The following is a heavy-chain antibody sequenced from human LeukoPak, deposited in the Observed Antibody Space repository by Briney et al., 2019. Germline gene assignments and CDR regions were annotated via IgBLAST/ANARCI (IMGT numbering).Heavy chain of an antibody. CDR1: GFTFSNYW. D-gene: IGHD6-13*01. J-gene: IGHJ4*02. V-gene: IGHV3-74*01. CDR2: INTDGSST. CDR3: ARGPKYISATGPYYFDY. Sequence: GGSLRLSCAASGFTFSNYWMHWVRQAPGKGLVWVSRINTDGSSTSYVDSVKGRFTISRDNAKNSMYLQMYSLRAEDTAVYYCARGPKYISATGPYYFDYWGQGTPVTVSS.